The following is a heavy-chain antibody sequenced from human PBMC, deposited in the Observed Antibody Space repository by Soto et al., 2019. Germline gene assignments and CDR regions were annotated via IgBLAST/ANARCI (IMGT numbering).Heavy chain of an antibody. V-gene: IGHV1-46*01. J-gene: IGHJ4*02. D-gene: IGHD6-13*01. Sequence: GASVKVSCKASGYTFTSYYMHWVRQAPGQGLEWMGIINPSGGSTSYAQKFQGRVTMTRDTSTSTVYMELSSLRSEDTAVYYCARSPKQQLVRPNFSHFDYWGQGTLVTVSS. CDR3: ARSPKQQLVRPNFSHFDY. CDR1: GYTFTSYY. CDR2: INPSGGST.